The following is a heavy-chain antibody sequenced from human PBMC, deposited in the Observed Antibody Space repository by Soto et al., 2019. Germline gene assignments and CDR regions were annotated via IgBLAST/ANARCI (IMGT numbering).Heavy chain of an antibody. D-gene: IGHD2-15*01. CDR1: GFTFSNYA. CDR3: SGERTSGGRSFLTYHGLDV. J-gene: IGHJ6*02. CDR2: IAHDGSYK. V-gene: IGHV3-30-3*01. Sequence: QVQLVESGGGVVQPGRSLRLSCAASGFTFSNYAIHWVRQAPGKGLEWVAVIAHDGSYKFYADSVKGRFTISRNNSDNSLHLQLSSLRVEDTAVYYCSGERTSGGRSFLTYHGLDVWGQGATVTVSS.